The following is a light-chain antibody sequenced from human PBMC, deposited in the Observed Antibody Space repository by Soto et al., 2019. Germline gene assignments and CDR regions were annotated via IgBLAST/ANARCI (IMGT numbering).Light chain of an antibody. V-gene: IGKV3-15*01. CDR2: GAS. CDR3: QQYNNCPPLT. Sequence: EIVMTQSPAPLSVSPGERATLSCRASQSVSSNLAWYQQKPGQAPRLLIYGASTRATGIPARFSGSGSGTEFTLTISSLQSEDFAVYYCQQYNNCPPLTFGGGTKVEIK. J-gene: IGKJ4*01. CDR1: QSVSSN.